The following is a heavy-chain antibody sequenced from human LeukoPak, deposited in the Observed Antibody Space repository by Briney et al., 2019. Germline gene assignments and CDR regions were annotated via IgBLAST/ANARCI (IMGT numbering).Heavy chain of an antibody. Sequence: GGSLRLSCAASGFTFSSYSMNWVRQAPGKGLEWVSSISSSSSYIYYADSVKGRFTISRDNAKNSLYLQMNSLRAEDTAVYFCARVVIVSGSKGNSYESSGFYSWFDPWGQGTLVTVSS. J-gene: IGHJ5*02. CDR3: ARVVIVSGSKGNSYESSGFYSWFDP. CDR2: ISSSSSYI. V-gene: IGHV3-21*01. CDR1: GFTFSSYS. D-gene: IGHD3-22*01.